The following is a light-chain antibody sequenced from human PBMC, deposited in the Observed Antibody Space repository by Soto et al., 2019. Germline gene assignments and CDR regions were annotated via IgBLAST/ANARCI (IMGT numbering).Light chain of an antibody. CDR2: GAS. CDR1: QSVSSK. Sequence: DTVMTPSPATLSVSPGESATLSCRASQSVSSKLAWYQQRAGQAPRLLIYGASTRATGIPARFSGSGSGTEFTLTISSLQSEDFAVYYCQQYNNWPPITFGQGTRLEIK. CDR3: QQYNNWPPIT. J-gene: IGKJ5*01. V-gene: IGKV3-15*01.